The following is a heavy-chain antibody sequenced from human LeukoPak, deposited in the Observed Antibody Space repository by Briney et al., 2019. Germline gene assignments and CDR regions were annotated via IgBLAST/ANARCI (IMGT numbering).Heavy chain of an antibody. D-gene: IGHD3-10*01. CDR2: ISGSSSNI. CDR3: ATYYYSSGSGPDY. J-gene: IGHJ4*02. CDR1: RFSFISYS. Sequence: GGSLRLSCAASRFSFISYSMNWVRQAPGKGLEWVSFISGSSSNIYYADSVKGRFTISRDNAKNSLYLQMNSLRADDTAVYYCATYYYSSGSGPDYWGQGTLVSVSS. V-gene: IGHV3-21*01.